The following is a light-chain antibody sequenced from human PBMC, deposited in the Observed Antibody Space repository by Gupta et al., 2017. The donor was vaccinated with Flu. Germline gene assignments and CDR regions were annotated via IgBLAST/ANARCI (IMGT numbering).Light chain of an antibody. J-gene: IGKJ4*01. Sequence: VTLSLSPGERATLSCRASQSVSSSYLAWYQQKPGQAPRLLIYGASSRANGIPDRFSGSGSGTDFTLTISRREPEDFAVYYCQQEGSSPLTFGGGTKVDIK. CDR1: QSVSSSY. CDR3: QQEGSSPLT. V-gene: IGKV3-20*01. CDR2: GAS.